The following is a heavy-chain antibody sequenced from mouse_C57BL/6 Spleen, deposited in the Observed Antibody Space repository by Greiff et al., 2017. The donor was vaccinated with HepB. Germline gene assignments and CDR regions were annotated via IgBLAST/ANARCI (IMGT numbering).Heavy chain of an antibody. D-gene: IGHD2-1*01. Sequence: VQLQQSGAELVRPGASVKLSCTASGFNIKDYYMHWVKQRPEQGLEWIGRIDPEDGDTEYAPKFQGKANMTADTSSNTAYLQLSSLTSEDTAFYYCTFYYGNYEGYFDVWGTGTTVTVSS. CDR2: IDPEDGDT. CDR3: TFYYGNYEGYFDV. CDR1: GFNIKDYY. V-gene: IGHV14-1*01. J-gene: IGHJ1*03.